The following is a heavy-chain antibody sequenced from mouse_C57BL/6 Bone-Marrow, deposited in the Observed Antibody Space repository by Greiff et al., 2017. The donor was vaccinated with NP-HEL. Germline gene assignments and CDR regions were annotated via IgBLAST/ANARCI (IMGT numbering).Heavy chain of an antibody. CDR1: GYTFTSYW. J-gene: IGHJ4*01. D-gene: IGHD2-4*01. CDR3: ARDDYGRSVDY. V-gene: IGHV1-64*01. Sequence: QVQLQQPGAELVKPGASVKLSCKASGYTFTSYWMHWVKQRPGQGLEWIGMIHPNSGSTNYNEKFKSKATLTVDKSSSTAYMQLSSLTSEDSAVYYCARDDYGRSVDYWGQGTSVTVSS. CDR2: IHPNSGST.